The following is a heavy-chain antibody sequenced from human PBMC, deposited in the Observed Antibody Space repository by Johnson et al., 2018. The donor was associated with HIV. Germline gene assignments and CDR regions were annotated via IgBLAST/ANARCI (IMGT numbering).Heavy chain of an antibody. CDR3: ARPWRGMATNRDAFDI. V-gene: IGHV3-7*01. D-gene: IGHD5-24*01. CDR1: GFTFSSYW. Sequence: EVQLVESGGDLVQPGGSLRLSCAASGFTFSSYWMSWVRQAPGKGLEWVANIKQDGSGKYYVDSVKGRFTISRDNAKNSLYLQMNSLRAEDTAVYYCARPWRGMATNRDAFDIWGQGTMVTVSS. J-gene: IGHJ3*02. CDR2: IKQDGSGK.